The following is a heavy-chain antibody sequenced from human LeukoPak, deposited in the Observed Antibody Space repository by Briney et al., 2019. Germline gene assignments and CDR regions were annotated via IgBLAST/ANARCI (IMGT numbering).Heavy chain of an antibody. CDR1: GGSISNGGYY. V-gene: IGHV4-30-2*01. CDR3: ARWWLRSGRIDY. J-gene: IGHJ4*02. Sequence: SQTLSLTCTVSGGSISNGGYYWSWIRQPPGKGLEWIGYIYHSGSTYYNPSLKSRVTISVDTSKNQFSLKLSSVTAADTAVYYCARWWLRSGRIDYWGQGTLVTVPS. D-gene: IGHD5-12*01. CDR2: IYHSGST.